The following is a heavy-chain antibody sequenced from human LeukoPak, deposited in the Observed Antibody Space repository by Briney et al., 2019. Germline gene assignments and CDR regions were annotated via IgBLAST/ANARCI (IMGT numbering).Heavy chain of an antibody. Sequence: GGSLRLSCAASGFTFSSYWMHWVRQAPGKGLVWVSRINSDGSSTSYADSVKGRFTISRDNAKNTLYLQMNSLRAEDTAVYYCAKDPTHYRVWDYYETIGLSYWGQGTLVTVSS. CDR2: INSDGSST. CDR3: AKDPTHYRVWDYYETIGLSY. J-gene: IGHJ4*02. CDR1: GFTFSSYW. V-gene: IGHV3-74*01. D-gene: IGHD3-22*01.